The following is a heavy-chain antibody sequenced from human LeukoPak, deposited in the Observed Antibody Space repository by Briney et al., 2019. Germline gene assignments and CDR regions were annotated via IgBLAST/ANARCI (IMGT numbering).Heavy chain of an antibody. CDR3: AKDSKQLVPAYFDY. V-gene: IGHV3-11*01. J-gene: IGHJ4*02. CDR2: ISSSGSTI. Sequence: GGSLRLSCAASGFTFSDYYMSWIRQAPGKGLEWVSYISSSGSTIYYADSVKGRFTISRDNSKNTLYLQMNSLRAEDTAVYYCAKDSKQLVPAYFDYWGQGTLVTVSS. CDR1: GFTFSDYY. D-gene: IGHD6-6*01.